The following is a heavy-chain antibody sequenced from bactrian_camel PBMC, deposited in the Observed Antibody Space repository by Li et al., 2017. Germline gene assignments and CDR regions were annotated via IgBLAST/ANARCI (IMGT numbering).Heavy chain of an antibody. V-gene: IGHV3S5*01. D-gene: IGHD6*01. CDR1: GFTFSTVY. J-gene: IGHJ4*01. CDR3: AADWDTYGGSCTGARGSIT. Sequence: HVQLVESGGDLVQPGGSLRLSCAAFGFTFSTVYMSWVRQAPGKGLEWVSAINSDGSHTGYVDSVKGRFTISRDNAKNTVYLQMNSLEPNDTAVYYCAADWDTYGGSCTGARGSITGARGPRSPSP. CDR2: INSDGSHT.